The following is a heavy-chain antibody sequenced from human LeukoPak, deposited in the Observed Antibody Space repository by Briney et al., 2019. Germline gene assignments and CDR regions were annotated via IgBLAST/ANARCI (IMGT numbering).Heavy chain of an antibody. J-gene: IGHJ6*03. D-gene: IGHD3-10*01. CDR2: ISSSSSYI. Sequence: GGSLRLSCAASGFTFSSYSMNWVRQAPGKGLEWVSSISSSSSYIYYADSVKGRFTISRDNAKNSLYLQMNSLRAEDTAVYYCAKGTGSGRSYYYMDVWGKGTTVTVSS. CDR1: GFTFSSYS. CDR3: AKGTGSGRSYYYMDV. V-gene: IGHV3-21*04.